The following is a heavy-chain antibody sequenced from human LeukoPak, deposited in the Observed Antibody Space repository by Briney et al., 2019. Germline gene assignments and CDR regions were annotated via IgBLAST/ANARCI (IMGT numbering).Heavy chain of an antibody. J-gene: IGHJ3*02. D-gene: IGHD2-2*01. CDR2: ISYDGSNK. Sequence: PGGSLRLSCAASGFTFSSYGMHWVRQAPGKGLEWVAVISYDGSNKYYADSVKGRFTISRDNSKNTLYLQMDSLRAEDTAVYYCAKAGYCSSTSCYDRAFDMWGQGTMVTVSS. V-gene: IGHV3-30*18. CDR1: GFTFSSYG. CDR3: AKAGYCSSTSCYDRAFDM.